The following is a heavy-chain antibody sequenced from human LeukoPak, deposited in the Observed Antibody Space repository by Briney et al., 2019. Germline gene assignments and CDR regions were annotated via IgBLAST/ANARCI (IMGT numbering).Heavy chain of an antibody. CDR2: IYYSGST. V-gene: IGHV4-30-4*08. D-gene: IGHD6-6*01. J-gene: IGHJ3*02. Sequence: SETLSLTCTVSGGSISSGDYYWSWICQPPGKGLEWIGYIYYSGSTYYNPSLKSRVTISVDTSKNQFSLKLTSVTAADTAVYYCARAFKWYSSSSVRAFDIWGQGTMVTVSS. CDR1: GGSISSGDYY. CDR3: ARAFKWYSSSSVRAFDI.